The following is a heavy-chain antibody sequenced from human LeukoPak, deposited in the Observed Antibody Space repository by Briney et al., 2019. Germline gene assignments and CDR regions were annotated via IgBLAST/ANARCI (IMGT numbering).Heavy chain of an antibody. CDR1: GFTFSSYE. CDR2: ISSSGSTI. Sequence: GGSLRLSCAASGFTFSSYEMNWVRQAPGKGLEWVSYISSSGSTIYYADSVKGRFTISRDNAKNSLYLQMNSLRAEDTAVYYYARDSLWFGELHWGQGTLVTVSS. J-gene: IGHJ4*02. V-gene: IGHV3-48*03. D-gene: IGHD3-10*01. CDR3: ARDSLWFGELH.